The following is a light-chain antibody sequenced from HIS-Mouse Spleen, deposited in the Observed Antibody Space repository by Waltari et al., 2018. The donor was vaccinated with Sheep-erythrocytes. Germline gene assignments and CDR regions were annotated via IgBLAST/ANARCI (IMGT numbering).Light chain of an antibody. V-gene: IGLV2-23*01. CDR2: ECS. Sequence: PGQSITISCTGTSSDVGRYNLVSWYQQHPGKAPKLMIYECSKRPSGVSNRFSGSKSGNTASLTISGLQAEDEADYYCCSYAGSSTWVFGGGTKLTVL. J-gene: IGLJ3*02. CDR3: CSYAGSSTWV. CDR1: SSDVGRYNL.